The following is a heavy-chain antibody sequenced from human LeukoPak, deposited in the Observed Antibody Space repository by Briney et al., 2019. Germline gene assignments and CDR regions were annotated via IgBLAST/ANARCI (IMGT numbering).Heavy chain of an antibody. Sequence: GGSLRLSCAASGFTFSSYAMSWVRQAPGKGLEWVSAISGSGGSTYYTDSVKGRFTISRDNSKNTLYLQMNSLRAEDTAVYYCAKDFGCSSTSCYSVYWGQGTLVTVSS. CDR1: GFTFSSYA. CDR2: ISGSGGST. V-gene: IGHV3-23*01. CDR3: AKDFGCSSTSCYSVY. J-gene: IGHJ4*02. D-gene: IGHD2-2*02.